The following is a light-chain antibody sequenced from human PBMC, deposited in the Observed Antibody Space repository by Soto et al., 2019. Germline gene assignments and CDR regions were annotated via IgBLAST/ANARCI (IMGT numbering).Light chain of an antibody. CDR3: QQYGSSLHT. V-gene: IGKV3-20*01. Sequence: EIGLTQSPCTLSFSPGERATLSCRASQSVSSSYLAWYQQKPGQAPRLLIYGASSWATGIPDRFSGSGSGTDLNINISILEHDDFAVYYCQQYGSSLHTFGQGTRLEIK. CDR2: GAS. CDR1: QSVSSSY. J-gene: IGKJ5*01.